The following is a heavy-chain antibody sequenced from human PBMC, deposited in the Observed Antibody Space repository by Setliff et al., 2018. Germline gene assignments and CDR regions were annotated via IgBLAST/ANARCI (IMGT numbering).Heavy chain of an antibody. D-gene: IGHD5-12*01. V-gene: IGHV4-4*07. CDR2: ISTSGST. CDR3: ARDQWVRSPPLYFSYSMDV. J-gene: IGHJ6*02. Sequence: SETLSLTCTVSGGSIINSYYWSWIRQPAGKGLEWIGRISTSGSTNYNPSLKSRVTVSLDTSKNQFSLKLTSVTAADTAAYYCARDQWVRSPPLYFSYSMDVWGQGTTVTVSS. CDR1: GGSIINSYY.